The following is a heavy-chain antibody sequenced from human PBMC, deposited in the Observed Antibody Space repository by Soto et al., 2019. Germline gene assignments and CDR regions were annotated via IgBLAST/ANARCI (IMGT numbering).Heavy chain of an antibody. Sequence: PAESLKISCKGSGYTFTTYWICCFLQMPVEVLEWMGIIYPGDSDTRYSPSFQGQVTISADKSITTAYLQWSSLKASDTAMYYCARYYCSSTSCYTGRGTKYYYYGMDVWGQGTTVTVSS. CDR3: ARYYCSSTSCYTGRGTKYYYYGMDV. CDR1: GYTFTTYW. V-gene: IGHV5-51*01. D-gene: IGHD2-2*02. J-gene: IGHJ6*02. CDR2: IYPGDSDT.